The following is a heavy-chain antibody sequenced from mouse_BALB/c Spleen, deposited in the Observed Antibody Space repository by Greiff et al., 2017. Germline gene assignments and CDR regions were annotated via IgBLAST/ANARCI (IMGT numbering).Heavy chain of an antibody. V-gene: IGHV1-15*01. CDR1: GYTFTDYE. J-gene: IGHJ3*01. D-gene: IGHD1-1*01. Sequence: QVQLQQSGAELVRPGASVTLSCKASGYTFTDYEMHWVKQTPVHGLEWIGAIDPETGGTAYNQKFKGKATLTADKSSSTAYMELRSLTSEDSAVYHCTRTGSRAYWGQGTLVTVSA. CDR2: IDPETGGT. CDR3: TRTGSRAY.